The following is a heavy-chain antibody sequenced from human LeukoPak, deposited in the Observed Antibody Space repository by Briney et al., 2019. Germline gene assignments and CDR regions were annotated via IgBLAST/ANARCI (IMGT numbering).Heavy chain of an antibody. CDR1: GYSLSSGYY. CDR3: ARHGGRDGQQGAPITYYYYYMDV. J-gene: IGHJ6*03. V-gene: IGHV4-38-2*01. Sequence: SETLSLTCAVSGYSLSSGYYWGWIRQPPGKGLEWIGSIYHSGSTYYNPSLKSRVTISVDTSKNQFSLKLSSVTAADTAVYYCARHGGRDGQQGAPITYYYYYMDVWGKGTTVTVSS. D-gene: IGHD5-24*01. CDR2: IYHSGST.